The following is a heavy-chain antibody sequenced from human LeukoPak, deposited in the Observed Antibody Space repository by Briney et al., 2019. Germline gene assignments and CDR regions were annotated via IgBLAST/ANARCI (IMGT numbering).Heavy chain of an antibody. CDR3: ARAMVRGVRLYFYGVDV. Sequence: RSSETLSLTCAVSGDSIASGAYSWSWIRQPPGKGLEWIGYIYHSGNTYYNPSLKGRVTISVDRTMNQFSLKLNSVTAADTAVYFCARAMVRGVRLYFYGVDVWGQGTTVIVSS. CDR2: IYHSGNT. V-gene: IGHV4-30-2*01. J-gene: IGHJ6*02. D-gene: IGHD3-10*01. CDR1: GDSIASGAYS.